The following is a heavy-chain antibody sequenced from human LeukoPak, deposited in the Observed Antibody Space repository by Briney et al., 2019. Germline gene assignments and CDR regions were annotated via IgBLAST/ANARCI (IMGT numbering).Heavy chain of an antibody. Sequence: SEILSLTCTVSGGSISSSSYYWGWIRQPPGTGLEWIGSIYYSGSTYYNPSLKSRVTISVDTSKNQFSLKLSSVTAADTAVYYCARVTIFGVVPRDWGQGTLVTVSS. D-gene: IGHD3-3*01. CDR1: GGSISSSSYY. CDR3: ARVTIFGVVPRD. CDR2: IYYSGST. J-gene: IGHJ4*02. V-gene: IGHV4-39*01.